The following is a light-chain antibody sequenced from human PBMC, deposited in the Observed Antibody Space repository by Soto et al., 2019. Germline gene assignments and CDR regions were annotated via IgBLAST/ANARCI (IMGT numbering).Light chain of an antibody. CDR2: GNN. CDR1: SSDIGAGYD. J-gene: IGLJ1*01. CDR3: QSYDNSLTYV. V-gene: IGLV1-40*01. Sequence: QSVLTQPPSVSRAPGQSITISCTGSSSDIGAGYDVHWYQQVPGTAPKLLIYGNNNRASGVPDRFSVSKSGTSASLAISGFQAEDEADYYCQSYDNSLTYVFGTGTKVTVL.